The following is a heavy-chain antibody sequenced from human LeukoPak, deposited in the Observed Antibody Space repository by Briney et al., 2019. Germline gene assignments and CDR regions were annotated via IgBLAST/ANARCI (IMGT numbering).Heavy chain of an antibody. D-gene: IGHD3-22*01. CDR1: GFTVSSNY. CDR3: ARASYYARDYFDY. V-gene: IGHV3-53*01. CDR2: IYSGGST. Sequence: GGSLRLSCAASGFTVSSNYMSWVRQAPGKGLEWVSVIYSGGSTYYADSVKGRFTISRGNSKNTLYLQMNSLRAEDTAVYYCARASYYARDYFDYWGQGTLVTVFS. J-gene: IGHJ4*02.